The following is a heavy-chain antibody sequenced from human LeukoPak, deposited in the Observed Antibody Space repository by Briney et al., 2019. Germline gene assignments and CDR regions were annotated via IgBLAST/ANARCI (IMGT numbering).Heavy chain of an antibody. D-gene: IGHD7-27*01. Sequence: PSGTLSLTCAVSGGSISSSNWWSWVRQPPGQGLEWIGEIYHSGSTYYNPSLKSRVTISVDRSKNQFSLNLNSVTAADTAVYYCAGDLGTEGGSYFFDYWGQGTLVTVSS. CDR1: GGSISSSNW. J-gene: IGHJ4*02. CDR3: AGDLGTEGGSYFFDY. CDR2: IYHSGST. V-gene: IGHV4-4*02.